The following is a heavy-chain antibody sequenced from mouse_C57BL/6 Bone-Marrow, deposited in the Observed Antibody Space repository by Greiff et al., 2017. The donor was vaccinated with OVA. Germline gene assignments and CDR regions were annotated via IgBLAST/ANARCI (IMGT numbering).Heavy chain of an antibody. Sequence: EVQLQQSGTVLARPGASVKMSCKTSGYTFTSYWMHWVKQRPGQGLEWIGAIYPGNSDTSYNQKFKGKAKLTAVTSASTAYMELSSLTNEDSAVYYCTSYYYGSALYFDYWGQGTTLTVSS. J-gene: IGHJ2*01. CDR2: IYPGNSDT. V-gene: IGHV1-5*01. D-gene: IGHD1-1*01. CDR3: TSYYYGSALYFDY. CDR1: GYTFTSYW.